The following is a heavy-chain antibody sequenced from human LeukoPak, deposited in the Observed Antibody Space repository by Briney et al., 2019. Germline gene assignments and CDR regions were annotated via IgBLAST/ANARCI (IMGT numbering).Heavy chain of an antibody. Sequence: ASVKVSCKASRYPFTSYGISWVRQAPGQGLEWMGWISAYNGNTNYAQKLQGRVTMTTDTSTSTAYMELRSLRSDDTAVYYCARPSEGDYENWFDPWGQGTLVTVSS. J-gene: IGHJ5*02. CDR2: ISAYNGNT. CDR3: ARPSEGDYENWFDP. D-gene: IGHD4-17*01. V-gene: IGHV1-18*01. CDR1: RYPFTSYG.